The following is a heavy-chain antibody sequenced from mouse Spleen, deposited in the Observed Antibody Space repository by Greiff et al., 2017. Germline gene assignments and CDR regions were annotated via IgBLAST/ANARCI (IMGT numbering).Heavy chain of an antibody. CDR3: ARSLRLRLFAY. D-gene: IGHD1-2*01. J-gene: IGHJ3*01. Sequence: QVQLKESGPELVKPGASVKISCKASGYSFTSYYIHWVKQRPGQGLEWIGWIYPGSGNTKYNEKFKGKATLTADTSSSTAYMQLSSLTSEDSAVYYCARSLRLRLFAYWGQGTLVTVSA. CDR1: GYSFTSYY. V-gene: IGHV1-66*01. CDR2: IYPGSGNT.